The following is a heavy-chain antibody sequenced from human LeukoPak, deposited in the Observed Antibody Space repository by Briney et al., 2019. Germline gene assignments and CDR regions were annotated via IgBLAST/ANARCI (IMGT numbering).Heavy chain of an antibody. V-gene: IGHV3-21*01. Sequence: PGGSLRLSCAASGFIFSSYSMNWVRQAPGKGLEWDSSISISSSYIYYADSVKGRFTISRDNAKNSLYLQMNSLRAEDTAVYYCARRQDTDMVFLDYWGQGTLVTVSS. J-gene: IGHJ4*02. D-gene: IGHD5-18*01. CDR1: GFIFSSYS. CDR2: ISISSSYI. CDR3: ARRQDTDMVFLDY.